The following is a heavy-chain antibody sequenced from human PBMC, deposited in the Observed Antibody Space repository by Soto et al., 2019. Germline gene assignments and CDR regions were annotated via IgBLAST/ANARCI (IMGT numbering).Heavy chain of an antibody. D-gene: IGHD3-10*01. CDR1: EFTFSGRS. CDR2: IDKVGTDS. Sequence: EVQLVESGGGLVQPGGSLRLSCAASEFTFSGRSVHWVRQAPGKGLVWVSGIDKVGTDSTYADSVKGRFTSSRDNAKNTVYLQMNSLRVVETAVYYCARGWFGPDVWGKGTTVTVSS. J-gene: IGHJ6*03. CDR3: ARGWFGPDV. V-gene: IGHV3-74*01.